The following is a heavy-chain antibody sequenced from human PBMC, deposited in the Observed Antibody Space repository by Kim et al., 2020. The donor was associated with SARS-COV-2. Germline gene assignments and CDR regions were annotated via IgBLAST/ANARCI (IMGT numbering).Heavy chain of an antibody. J-gene: IGHJ5*02. CDR3: ARDRDYYDSYFDP. CDR1: GYTFTSYA. CDR2: INAGNGNT. V-gene: IGHV1-3*01. Sequence: ASVKVSCKASGYTFTSYAMHWVRQAPGQRLEWMGWINAGNGNTKYSQKFQGRVTITRDTSASTAYMELSSLRSEDTAVYYCARDRDYYDSYFDPWGQGTLVTVSS. D-gene: IGHD3-22*01.